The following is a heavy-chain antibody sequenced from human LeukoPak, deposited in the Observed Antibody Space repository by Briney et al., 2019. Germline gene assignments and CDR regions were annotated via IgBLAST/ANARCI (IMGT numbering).Heavy chain of an antibody. CDR1: GFTFNSYA. CDR3: AKAHWGSGPYYYYYMDV. CDR2: ISGSGGST. Sequence: GGSLRLSCAASGFTFNSYAMSWVRQAPGKGLEWVSAISGSGGSTYYADSVKGRFTISRDNSKNTLYLQMNSLRAEDTAVYYCAKAHWGSGPYYYYYMDVWGKGTTVTVSS. D-gene: IGHD7-27*01. J-gene: IGHJ6*03. V-gene: IGHV3-23*01.